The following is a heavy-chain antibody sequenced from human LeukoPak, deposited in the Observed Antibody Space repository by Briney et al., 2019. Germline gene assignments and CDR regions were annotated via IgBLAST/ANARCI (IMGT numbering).Heavy chain of an antibody. J-gene: IGHJ4*02. CDR3: ARVDYYGSGSLDY. V-gene: IGHV4-59*07. CDR2: IYYSGST. Sequence: SDTLSLTCTVSGGSISSYYWSWIRQPPGKGLEWIGYIYYSGSTNYNPSLKSRVTISVDTSKNQFSLKLSSVTAADTAVYYCARVDYYGSGSLDYWGQGTLVTVSS. CDR1: GGSISSYY. D-gene: IGHD3-10*01.